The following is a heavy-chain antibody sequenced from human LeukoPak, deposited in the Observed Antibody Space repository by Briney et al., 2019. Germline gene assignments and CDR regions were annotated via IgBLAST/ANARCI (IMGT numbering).Heavy chain of an antibody. CDR1: GFTFSSYA. Sequence: GRSLRLSCAASGFTFSSYAMHWVRQAPGKGLEWVAVISYDGSNKYYADSVKGRFTISRDNSKNTLYLQMNSPRAEDTAVYYCARDPHRYQLLYGGWFDPWGQGTLVTVSS. CDR3: ARDPHRYQLLYGGWFDP. V-gene: IGHV3-30*01. D-gene: IGHD2-2*02. CDR2: ISYDGSNK. J-gene: IGHJ5*02.